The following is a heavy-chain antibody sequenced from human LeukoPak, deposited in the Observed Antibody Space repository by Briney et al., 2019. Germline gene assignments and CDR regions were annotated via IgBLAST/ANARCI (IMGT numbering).Heavy chain of an antibody. Sequence: GGSLRLSCAASGFTFSSYGMHWVRQAPGTGLEWVAFIWYDGSDKYYADSVKGRFTISRDNSKNTVYLQMNSLRVEDTAVYYCARGSYVYWGQGTLVTVSS. J-gene: IGHJ4*02. CDR2: IWYDGSDK. D-gene: IGHD1-26*01. CDR1: GFTFSSYG. V-gene: IGHV3-30*02. CDR3: ARGSYVY.